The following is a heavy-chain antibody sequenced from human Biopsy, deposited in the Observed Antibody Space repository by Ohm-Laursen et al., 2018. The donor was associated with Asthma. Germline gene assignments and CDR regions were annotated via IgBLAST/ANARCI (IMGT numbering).Heavy chain of an antibody. CDR1: GGTFSNFA. CDR3: ARCQVGYSSGWSLLLKKIYYSGMDV. J-gene: IGHJ6*02. CDR2: IMTVFGTT. D-gene: IGHD6-19*01. V-gene: IGHV1-69*13. Sequence: SVKVSCKAPGGTFSNFAISWVRQAPGQGLEWLGGIMTVFGTTNYAQKFQGRVTITADEPTSTAYVEVTSLRSEDTAIYYCARCQVGYSSGWSLLLKKIYYSGMDVWGQGTAVTVSS.